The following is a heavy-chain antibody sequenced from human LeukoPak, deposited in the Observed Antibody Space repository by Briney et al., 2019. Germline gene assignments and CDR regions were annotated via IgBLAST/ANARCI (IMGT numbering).Heavy chain of an antibody. J-gene: IGHJ4*02. CDR1: GFTFSTYW. CDR2: IEHDGSEK. Sequence: PGGSLRLSCAASGFTFSTYWMGWVRQAPGKGLEWVANIEHDGSEKYYVDSVKGRFTISRDNAKNSLYLQMNSLRAEDTAVYYCARDGPWFGEFYDYWGQGTLVTVSS. CDR3: ARDGPWFGEFYDY. D-gene: IGHD3-10*01. V-gene: IGHV3-7*04.